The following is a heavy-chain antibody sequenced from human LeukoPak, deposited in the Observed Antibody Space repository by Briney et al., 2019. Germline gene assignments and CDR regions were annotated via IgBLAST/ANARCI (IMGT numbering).Heavy chain of an antibody. CDR1: GFTFSSYS. J-gene: IGHJ4*02. D-gene: IGHD3-3*01. Sequence: GGSLRLSCAASGFTFSSYSMNWVRQAPGKGLEWVSYISSSSSTIYYADSVKGRFTISRDTAKNSLYMHMKRLRAEDTAVYCCAKEVRFLSFDYWGQGTLVTVSS. CDR2: ISSSSSTI. V-gene: IGHV3-48*01. CDR3: AKEVRFLSFDY.